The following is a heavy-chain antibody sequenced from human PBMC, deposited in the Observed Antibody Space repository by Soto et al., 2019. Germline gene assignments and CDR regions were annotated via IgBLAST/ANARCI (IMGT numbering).Heavy chain of an antibody. J-gene: IGHJ5*02. CDR2: INSDGSST. Sequence: EVQLVESGGGLVQPGGSLRLSCAASGFTFSSFWMHWVRQAPGKGLVWVSRINSDGSSTNYADSVKGRFTISRDNAKNPLYLQMNSLRAEKTAVYYCAREDWRFFYDSENTPVNWFDPWGQGTLVTVSS. D-gene: IGHD3-16*01. CDR1: GFTFSSFW. V-gene: IGHV3-74*01. CDR3: AREDWRFFYDSENTPVNWFDP.